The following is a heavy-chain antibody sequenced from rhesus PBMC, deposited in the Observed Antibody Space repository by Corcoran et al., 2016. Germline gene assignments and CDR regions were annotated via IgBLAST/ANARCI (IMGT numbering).Heavy chain of an antibody. J-gene: IGHJ4*01. CDR3: TSTPSWNVPAG. D-gene: IGHD1-14*01. CDR2: IYGSGRST. V-gene: IGHV4-169*01. CDR1: GGSISSRY. Sequence: QLQLQESGPGLVQPSEPLSLTCAVSGGSISSRYCSWFRPAPGKGLEWLGYIYGSGRSTNYNPSLKSRVTLSVDTSKNQLSLKLSSVTAADTAVYYCTSTPSWNVPAGWGQGVLVTVSS.